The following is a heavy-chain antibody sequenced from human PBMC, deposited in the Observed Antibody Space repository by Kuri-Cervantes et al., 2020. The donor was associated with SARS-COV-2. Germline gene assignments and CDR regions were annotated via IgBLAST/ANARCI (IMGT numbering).Heavy chain of an antibody. CDR2: INPNSGGT. D-gene: IGHD5-12*01. J-gene: IGHJ4*02. Sequence: AAVKVSCKASGDTFTRYYMHWVRQAPGQGLEWMGWINPNSGGTKYAQKFQDRVTMTSDTSISTAYMELSRLRSDDTAVYYCARPLRWLQRFDYWGQGTLVTVSS. V-gene: IGHV1-2*02. CDR1: GDTFTRYY. CDR3: ARPLRWLQRFDY.